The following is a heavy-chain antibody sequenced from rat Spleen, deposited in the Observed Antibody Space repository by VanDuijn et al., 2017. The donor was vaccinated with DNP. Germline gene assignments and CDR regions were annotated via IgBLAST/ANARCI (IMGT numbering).Heavy chain of an antibody. Sequence: EVQLVESGGGLVQPGRSLKLSCAASGFTFSNYYMAWVRQAPKKGLEWVATISTSGSRTYYPDSVKGRFTISRDNAKSSLYLQMNSLKSEDTATYYCARHEGLRALYYFDYWGQGVMVTVSS. J-gene: IGHJ2*01. CDR3: ARHEGLRALYYFDY. CDR1: GFTFSNYY. CDR2: ISTSGSRT. D-gene: IGHD1-11*01. V-gene: IGHV5-25*01.